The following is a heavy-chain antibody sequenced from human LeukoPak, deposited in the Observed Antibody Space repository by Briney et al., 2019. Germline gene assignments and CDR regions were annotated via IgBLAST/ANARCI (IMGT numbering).Heavy chain of an antibody. D-gene: IGHD2-8*01. V-gene: IGHV3-48*04. CDR1: GFTFSNAW. CDR2: ISSSGRTM. CDR3: ARLGSLCRNGVCYGG. J-gene: IGHJ4*02. Sequence: DPGGSLRLSCAASGFTFSNAWMSWVRQAPGKGLEWVSHISSSGRTMYYADSVKGRFTISRDNAKNSLYLQMNSLRAEDTAVYYCARLGSLCRNGVCYGGWGQGILVTVSS.